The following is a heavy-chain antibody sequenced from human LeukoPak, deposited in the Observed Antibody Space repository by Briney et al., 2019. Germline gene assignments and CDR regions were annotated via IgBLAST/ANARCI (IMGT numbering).Heavy chain of an antibody. CDR2: ISSSLNM. J-gene: IGHJ4*02. CDR1: GFTFGGYT. V-gene: IGHV3-69-1*01. Sequence: KAGGSLRLSCVASGFTFGGYTINWVRLAPGKGLEWVSSISSSLNMYFADSVKGRFTISRDNAKNSLYLQMNSLRAEDTAVYYCSRHRVDSRSYYADFDCWGQGTLVTVSS. D-gene: IGHD3-22*01. CDR3: SRHRVDSRSYYADFDC.